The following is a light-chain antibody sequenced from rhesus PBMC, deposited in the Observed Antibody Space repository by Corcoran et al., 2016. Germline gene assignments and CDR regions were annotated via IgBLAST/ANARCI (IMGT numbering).Light chain of an antibody. J-gene: IGKJ1*01. CDR2: HAS. CDR3: QQYNNWRT. CDR1: QSVGSN. V-gene: IGKV3-42*02. Sequence: ETVVTQSPATLSLSPGERATLSCRASQSVGSNLAWYKQKPGQAPKLVSSHASSRATGIPDRFSGSGSETALHLTISSLEPEDVGVYHCQQYNNWRTFGQGTKVEIK.